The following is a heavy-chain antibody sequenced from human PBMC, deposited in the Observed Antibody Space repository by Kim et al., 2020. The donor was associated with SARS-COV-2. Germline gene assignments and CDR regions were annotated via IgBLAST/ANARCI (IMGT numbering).Heavy chain of an antibody. V-gene: IGHV1-3*01. CDR1: GYTFTSYA. Sequence: ASVKVSCKASGYTFTSYAMHWVRQAPGQRLEWMGWINAGNGNIKYSQKFQGRVTITRDTSASTAYMELSSLRSEDTAVYYCARVAPPARRYYYDSSGYYPFDYWGQGTLVTVSS. J-gene: IGHJ4*02. D-gene: IGHD3-22*01. CDR2: INAGNGNI. CDR3: ARVAPPARRYYYDSSGYYPFDY.